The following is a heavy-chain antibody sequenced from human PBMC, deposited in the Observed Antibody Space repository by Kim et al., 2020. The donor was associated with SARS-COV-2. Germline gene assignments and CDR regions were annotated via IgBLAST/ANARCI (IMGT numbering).Heavy chain of an antibody. Sequence: VKGRFTISRDNAKNSLYLQMNSLRAEDTALYYCAKDTMGVVPAAIGAFDIWGQGTMVTVSS. D-gene: IGHD2-2*01. CDR3: AKDTMGVVPAAIGAFDI. J-gene: IGHJ3*02. V-gene: IGHV3-9*01.